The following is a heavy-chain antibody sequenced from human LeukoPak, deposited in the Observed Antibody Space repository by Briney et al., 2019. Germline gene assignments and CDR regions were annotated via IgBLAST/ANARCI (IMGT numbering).Heavy chain of an antibody. CDR3: AREHSGSCPDA. Sequence: GRSLRPSCAASGFTFSSYAMHWVRQAPGKGLEWVTVISYDGSSKYYADSVKGRFTIHRDNSKNTLYRKMNSLRLEDPALNSFAREHSGSCPDAWGQGSLATVPS. J-gene: IGHJ5*02. CDR1: GFTFSSYA. CDR2: ISYDGSSK. D-gene: IGHD6-13*01. V-gene: IGHV3-30*04.